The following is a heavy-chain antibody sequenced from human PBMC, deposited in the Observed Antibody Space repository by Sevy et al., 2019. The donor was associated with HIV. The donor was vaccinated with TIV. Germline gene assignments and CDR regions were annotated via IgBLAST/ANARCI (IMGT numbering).Heavy chain of an antibody. CDR3: AKDRSGRQYYYYGMDV. Sequence: GGSLRLSCAASGFTFSSYAMNWFRQAPGKGLEWVSGISGRGGSTYYADSVKGRFTISRDNSKNTLYLQMNSLRAEDTAVYYCAKDRSGRQYYYYGMDVWGQGTTVTVSS. J-gene: IGHJ6*02. CDR2: ISGRGGST. CDR1: GFTFSSYA. V-gene: IGHV3-23*01. D-gene: IGHD6-19*01.